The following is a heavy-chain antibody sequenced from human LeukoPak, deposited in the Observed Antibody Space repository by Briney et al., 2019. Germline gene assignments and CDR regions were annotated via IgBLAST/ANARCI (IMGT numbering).Heavy chain of an antibody. V-gene: IGHV3-30*02. D-gene: IGHD6-13*01. J-gene: IGHJ4*02. CDR3: AKVLSSSWGYFGF. Sequence: GGSLRLCCAASGFTFSSYGMHWVRQAPGKGLEWVAFIRNDGGDKYYADSVKGRFTISRDNSKNTLYLQMNSLRVEDTALYYCAKVLSSSWGYFGFWGQGTLVTVSS. CDR1: GFTFSSYG. CDR2: IRNDGGDK.